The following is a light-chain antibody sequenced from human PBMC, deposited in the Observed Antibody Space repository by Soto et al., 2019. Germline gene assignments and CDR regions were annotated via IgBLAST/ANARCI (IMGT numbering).Light chain of an antibody. V-gene: IGKV1-5*03. Sequence: DIQMTQSPSTLSASVGDRVTITCRASQSISNWLAWYQQKPGKAPKLLIYKASSLESGVPSRFSGSGSGTEFTLTISSLQPDDFATYYCQQHSSSSPYTFGQGTKLEIK. CDR3: QQHSSSSPYT. CDR2: KAS. J-gene: IGKJ2*01. CDR1: QSISNW.